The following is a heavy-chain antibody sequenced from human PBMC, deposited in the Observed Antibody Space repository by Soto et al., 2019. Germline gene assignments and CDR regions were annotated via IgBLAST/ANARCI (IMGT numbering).Heavy chain of an antibody. D-gene: IGHD5-18*01. V-gene: IGHV3-23*01. CDR1: GFTFSSSA. Sequence: GGSLRLSCAASGFTFSSSAMSWFRKAPGKALEWVSSISGSGRSTYYADSVKGRFTISRDNSKNTLYLQMNSLRAEDTAVYYCAKDFTDLSGYSYGYHYFDYWGQGTLVTVS. CDR2: ISGSGRST. CDR3: AKDFTDLSGYSYGYHYFDY. J-gene: IGHJ4*02.